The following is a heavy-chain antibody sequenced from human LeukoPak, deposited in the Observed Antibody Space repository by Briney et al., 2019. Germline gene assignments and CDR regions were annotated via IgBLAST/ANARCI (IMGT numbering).Heavy chain of an antibody. CDR1: ELTFSNAW. Sequence: GGSLRLSCAASELTFSNAWISWVRQAPGKGLEWVGRIKSKTDGGTTDYAAPVKGRFTISIDDSKNTLYLQMNSLKTADTAVYYCTTVGDYVGEASFDYWGQGTLVTVSS. J-gene: IGHJ4*02. V-gene: IGHV3-15*01. D-gene: IGHD4-23*01. CDR2: IKSKTDGGTT. CDR3: TTVGDYVGEASFDY.